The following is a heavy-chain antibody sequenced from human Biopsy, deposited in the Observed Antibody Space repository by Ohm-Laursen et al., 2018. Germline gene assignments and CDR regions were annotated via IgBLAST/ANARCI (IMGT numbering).Heavy chain of an antibody. CDR3: SGEQHYYAA. Sequence: AAPKPSSKTTGDTPTDDPIHWGREAPGQGLGWMGLVYTKKGDTRSAQKFQGRVTMTSEVSVATAYMELTGLTSVDTAVYFCSGEQHYYAAWGQGTLVTVSS. CDR1: GDTPTDDP. D-gene: IGHD1-1*01. CDR2: VYTKKGDT. V-gene: IGHV1-2*06. J-gene: IGHJ4*02.